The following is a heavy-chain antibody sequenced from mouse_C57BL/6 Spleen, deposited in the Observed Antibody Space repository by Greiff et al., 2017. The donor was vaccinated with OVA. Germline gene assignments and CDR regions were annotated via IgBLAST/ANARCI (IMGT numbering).Heavy chain of an antibody. Sequence: QVQLKQPGAELVKPGASVKLSCKASGYTFTSYWMQWVKQRPGQGLEWIGEIDPSDSYTNYNQKFKGKATLTVDTSSSTAYMQLSSLTSEDSAVYYCASRLLDSSGYGAYWGQGTLVTVSA. J-gene: IGHJ3*01. CDR3: ASRLLDSSGYGAY. D-gene: IGHD3-2*02. CDR1: GYTFTSYW. CDR2: IDPSDSYT. V-gene: IGHV1-50*01.